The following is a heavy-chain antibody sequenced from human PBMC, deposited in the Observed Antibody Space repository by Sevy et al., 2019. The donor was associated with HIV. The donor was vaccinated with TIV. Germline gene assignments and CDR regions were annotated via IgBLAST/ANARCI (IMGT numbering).Heavy chain of an antibody. Sequence: SETLSLTCTVSGGSITSLYWNWIRQPPGKGLEWIANIYYKGHINYNPSLKSRVTLSLETSKNQFSLRLSSVTAADTAMYYCAGENAWGRGYSWGQGTLVTVSS. D-gene: IGHD1-26*01. CDR1: GGSITSLY. CDR2: IYYKGHI. CDR3: AGENAWGRGYS. J-gene: IGHJ4*02. V-gene: IGHV4-59*08.